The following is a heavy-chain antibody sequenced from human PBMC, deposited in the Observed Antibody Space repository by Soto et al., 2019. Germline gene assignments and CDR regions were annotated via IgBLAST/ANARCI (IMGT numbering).Heavy chain of an antibody. CDR3: AKDLHSSAHLH. D-gene: IGHD3-22*01. CDR2: ISGSGGIT. V-gene: IGHV3-23*01. J-gene: IGHJ4*02. Sequence: GGSLRLSCAASGFTFSSYAMSWVRQAPGKGLEWVSAISGSGGITYYADSVKGRFTVSRDNSKKTLYLQMKSLRAEDTAVYYCAKDLHSSAHLHWGQGTLVTVSS. CDR1: GFTFSSYA.